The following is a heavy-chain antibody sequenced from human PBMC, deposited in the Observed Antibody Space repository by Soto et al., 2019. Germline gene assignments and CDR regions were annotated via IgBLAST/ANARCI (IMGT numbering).Heavy chain of an antibody. CDR2: VNPSGGHT. CDR3: ARGGHVVVVTAALDY. Sequence: QVQLMQSGAEVKKPVASVKVSCKASGDTFSDYYIHWVRQAPGQGLEWMGTVNPSGGHTTYSQHFLGRVTMTRDTSTSTLHMELTSLTSEDTAVYYCARGGHVVVVTAALDYWGQGTLVTVSS. J-gene: IGHJ4*02. D-gene: IGHD2-21*02. V-gene: IGHV1-46*01. CDR1: GDTFSDYY.